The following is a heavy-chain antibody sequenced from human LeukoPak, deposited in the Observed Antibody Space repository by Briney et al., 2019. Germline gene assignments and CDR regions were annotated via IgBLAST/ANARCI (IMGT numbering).Heavy chain of an antibody. CDR1: GGSITSYY. CDR2: IYHSGST. Sequence: PSETLSLTCTVSGGSITSYYWGWIRQPPGKGLEWFGSIYHSGSTYYNPSLKSRVNISVDTSKNQFSLWLSSVTAAGTAVYYCARTYYGDNWFDPWGQGTLVTVSS. V-gene: IGHV4-38-2*02. CDR3: ARTYYGDNWFDP. J-gene: IGHJ5*02. D-gene: IGHD3-10*01.